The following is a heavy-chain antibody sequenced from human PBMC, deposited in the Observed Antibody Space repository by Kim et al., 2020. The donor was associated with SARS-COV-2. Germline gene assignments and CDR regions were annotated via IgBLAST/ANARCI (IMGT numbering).Heavy chain of an antibody. J-gene: IGHJ3*02. V-gene: IGHV3-23*01. D-gene: IGHD3-22*01. CDR1: GFTFPHFD. Sequence: GGSLRLSCAASGFTFPHFDVHWVRQAPGKGLEWVSGINHSGGDTYYTDPVKGRFTISRDHSQKMMYLQMSSLGAEDTAMYYCAKAQTIIMIIVAPAFEIWGQGTMVTVSS. CDR3: AKAQTIIMIIVAPAFEI. CDR2: INHSGGDT.